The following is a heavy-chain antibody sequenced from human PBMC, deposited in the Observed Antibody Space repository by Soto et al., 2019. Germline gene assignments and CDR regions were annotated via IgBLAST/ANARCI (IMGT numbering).Heavy chain of an antibody. J-gene: IGHJ4*02. D-gene: IGHD2-2*01. CDR3: ARGKYGDY. CDR2: ISAHNGNT. Sequence: QVHLVQSGAEVKKPGASVKVSCKGSGYAFTTYGITWVRQAPGQGLEWMGWISAHNGNTNYAQKLQGRVTVTRDTSTSTAYMELRSLRSDDTAVYYCARGKYGDYWGQGALVTVSS. V-gene: IGHV1-18*01. CDR1: GYAFTTYG.